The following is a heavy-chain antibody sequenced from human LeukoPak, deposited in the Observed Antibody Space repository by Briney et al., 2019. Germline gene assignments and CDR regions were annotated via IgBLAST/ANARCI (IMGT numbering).Heavy chain of an antibody. Sequence: ASVKVSCKASGYTFTSYGISWVRQAPGQGLEWMGWISAYNGNTNYAQKFQGRVTITADESTSTAYMELSSLRSEDTAVYYCARGLGVRYSSSPPPDYWGQGTLVTVSS. CDR1: GYTFTSYG. J-gene: IGHJ4*02. CDR3: ARGLGVRYSSSPPPDY. V-gene: IGHV1-18*01. CDR2: ISAYNGNT. D-gene: IGHD6-6*01.